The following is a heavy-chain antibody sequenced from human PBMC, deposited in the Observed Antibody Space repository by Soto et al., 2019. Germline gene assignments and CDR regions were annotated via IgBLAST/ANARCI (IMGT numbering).Heavy chain of an antibody. J-gene: IGHJ4*02. D-gene: IGHD2-15*01. CDR2: VYYSGST. Sequence: SETLSLTCSVSGGSISTSSYYWAWIRQPPGKGLEWIGSVYYSGSTYYNPSLKSRVTMSVDTPKNQFSLRLSSVTTADTAVYYCAGLRGYAGSPIDYWGQGTLVTVSS. CDR1: GGSISTSSYY. CDR3: AGLRGYAGSPIDY. V-gene: IGHV4-39*07.